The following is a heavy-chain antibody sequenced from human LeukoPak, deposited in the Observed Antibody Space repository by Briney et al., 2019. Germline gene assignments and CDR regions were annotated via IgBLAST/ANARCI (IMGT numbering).Heavy chain of an antibody. CDR3: ARVSIVVVVAGPFDP. CDR2: ISYDGSNK. J-gene: IGHJ5*02. Sequence: PGGSLRLSYAASGFTFSSYAMHWVRQAPGKGLEWVAVISYDGSNKYYADSVKGRFTISRDNSKNTLYLQMNSLRAEDTAVYYCARVSIVVVVAGPFDPWGQGTLVTVSS. V-gene: IGHV3-30*04. D-gene: IGHD2-15*01. CDR1: GFTFSSYA.